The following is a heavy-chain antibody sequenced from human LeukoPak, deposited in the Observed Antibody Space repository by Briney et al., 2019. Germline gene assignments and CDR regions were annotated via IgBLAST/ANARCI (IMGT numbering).Heavy chain of an antibody. D-gene: IGHD6-19*01. Sequence: GGSLRLSCTASGFSFSNHYMRWIRQAPGKGQEWVANINEDGSNKWHLGSVKGRFTVSRDNARNSLYLQMNSLRVEDTAVYYCTRVIVAVPGYFDYFDFWGQGVLVTVSS. CDR3: TRVIVAVPGYFDYFDF. CDR1: GFSFSNHY. J-gene: IGHJ4*02. V-gene: IGHV3-7*01. CDR2: INEDGSNK.